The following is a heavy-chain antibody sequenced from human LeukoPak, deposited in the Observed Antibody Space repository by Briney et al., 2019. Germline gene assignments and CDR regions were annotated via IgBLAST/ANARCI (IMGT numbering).Heavy chain of an antibody. J-gene: IGHJ6*02. CDR3: ARTPIIAAAYYYYGMDV. Sequence: SWIRQPPGKGLEWMGRIDPSDSYTNYSPSFQGHVTISADKSISTAYLQWSSLKASDTAMYYYARTPIIAAAYYYYGMDVWGQGTTVTVSS. CDR2: IDPSDSYT. D-gene: IGHD6-13*01. V-gene: IGHV5-10-1*01.